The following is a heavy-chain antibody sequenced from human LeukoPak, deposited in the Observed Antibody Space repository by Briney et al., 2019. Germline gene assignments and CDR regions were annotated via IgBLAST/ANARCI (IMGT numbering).Heavy chain of an antibody. V-gene: IGHV3-49*04. D-gene: IGHD4-23*01. J-gene: IGHJ4*02. CDR2: IRSKTYGGTT. Sequence: GGSLRLSCTASVSWVRQAPGKGLEWVGFIRSKTYGGTTEYAASVKGRFTISRDDSKSIAYLQMNSLKTEDTAVYYCTRAVAHLDYWGQGTLVTVSS. CDR3: TRAVAHLDY.